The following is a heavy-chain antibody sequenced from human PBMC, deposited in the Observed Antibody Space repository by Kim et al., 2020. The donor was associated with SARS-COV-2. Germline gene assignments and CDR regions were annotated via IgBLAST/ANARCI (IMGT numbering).Heavy chain of an antibody. J-gene: IGHJ4*02. Sequence: GNGNTIYSPKFQGRVTFTTATSASTAYMELSFLRSEDSAVYYCLGGFYFDYWGQGTLVTVSS. CDR3: LGGFYFDY. D-gene: IGHD3-16*01. V-gene: IGHV1-3*01. CDR2: GNGNT.